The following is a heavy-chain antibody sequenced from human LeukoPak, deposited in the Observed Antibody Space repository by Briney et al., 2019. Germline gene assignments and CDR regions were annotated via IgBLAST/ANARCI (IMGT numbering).Heavy chain of an antibody. J-gene: IGHJ4*02. V-gene: IGHV4-61*01. CDR1: GGSISSISYY. D-gene: IGHD7-27*01. CDR2: VYYSGST. Sequence: KSSETLSLTCTVSGGSISSISYYWSWIRQPPGKGLEWIGYVYYSGSTEYNPSLRSRVTISLEMSKHQFSLNVTSVTAADTAVYYCATNTGTVFDYWGQGALVTVSS. CDR3: ATNTGTVFDY.